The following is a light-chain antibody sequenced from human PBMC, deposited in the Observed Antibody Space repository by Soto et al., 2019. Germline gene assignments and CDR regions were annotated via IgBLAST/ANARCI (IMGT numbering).Light chain of an antibody. CDR3: QHYNNWPFT. V-gene: IGKV3-15*01. CDR1: QSVNSN. Sequence: EIMMTQSPVTLSVSPGERATLSCRASQSVNSNLAWYQQKPGRAPRLLIYGASTRATGIPASFIGNGSGTEFTLTASSLQPEDFEVYYCQHYNNWPFTFGPGTKVDIK. CDR2: GAS. J-gene: IGKJ3*01.